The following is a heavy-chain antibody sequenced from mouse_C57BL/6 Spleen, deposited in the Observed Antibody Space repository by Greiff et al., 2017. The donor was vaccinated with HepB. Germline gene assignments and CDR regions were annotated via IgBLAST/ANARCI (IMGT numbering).Heavy chain of an antibody. V-gene: IGHV1-55*01. Sequence: VQLQQPGAELVKPGASVKMSCKASGYTFTSYWITWVKQRPGQGLEWIGDIYPGSGSTNYNEKFKSKATLTVDTSSSTAYMQLSSLTSEDSAVYYCAREGGYDYDVGFDYWGQGTTLTVSS. CDR2: IYPGSGST. J-gene: IGHJ2*01. D-gene: IGHD2-4*01. CDR3: AREGGYDYDVGFDY. CDR1: GYTFTSYW.